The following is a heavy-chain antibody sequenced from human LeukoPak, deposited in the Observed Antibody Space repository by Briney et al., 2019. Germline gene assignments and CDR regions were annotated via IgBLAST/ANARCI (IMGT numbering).Heavy chain of an antibody. CDR1: GFTFSSYS. V-gene: IGHV3-21*01. CDR3: ARVPVVPDPSSTAHGAFDI. D-gene: IGHD2-2*01. CDR2: ISSSSSYI. Sequence: GGSLRLSCAAPGFTFSSYSMNWVRQAPGKGLEWVSSISSSSSYIYYADSVKGRFTISRDNAKNSLYLQMNSLRAEDTAVYYCARVPVVPDPSSTAHGAFDIWGQGTMVTVSS. J-gene: IGHJ3*02.